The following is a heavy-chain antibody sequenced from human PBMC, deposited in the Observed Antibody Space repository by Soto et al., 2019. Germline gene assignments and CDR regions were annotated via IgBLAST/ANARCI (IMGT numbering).Heavy chain of an antibody. CDR1: GGSFSGYY. D-gene: IGHD5-18*01. CDR3: ARRRGYSYGSLDY. V-gene: IGHV4-34*01. CDR2: INHSGST. Sequence: SETLSLTCAVYGGSFSGYYWSWIRQPPGKGLEWIGEINHSGSTNYNPSLKSRVTISVDTSENQFSLKLSSVTAADTAVYYCARRRGYSYGSLDYRCQGTLVTISS. J-gene: IGHJ4*02.